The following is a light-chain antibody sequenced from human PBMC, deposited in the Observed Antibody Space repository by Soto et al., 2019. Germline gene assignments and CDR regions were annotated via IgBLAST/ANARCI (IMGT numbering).Light chain of an antibody. Sequence: DIQMTQSPSSVSASVGDRVTITCRASQDISTWLAWFQQKPGEAPRLLIYTASTLHSGVPSRFSGRGSGTDFTLTISSLQPEDFATYYCQQGNSCPLTSGGGTKVEIK. V-gene: IGKV1-12*01. J-gene: IGKJ4*01. CDR3: QQGNSCPLT. CDR2: TAS. CDR1: QDISTW.